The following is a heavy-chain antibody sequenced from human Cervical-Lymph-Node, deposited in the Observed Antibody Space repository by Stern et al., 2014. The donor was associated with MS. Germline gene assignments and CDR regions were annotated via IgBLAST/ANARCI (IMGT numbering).Heavy chain of an antibody. V-gene: IGHV1-69*01. D-gene: IGHD1/OR15-1a*01. Sequence: QVQLVQSGAEVKKPGSSVTVSCKASGGSFTSNSISLVRQAPGQGLEWMGVFIPIFGTATYAQKIQGRLTITADDSPSTAYMQLSGLTSDDTAIYYCARLRCWHGDYWGQGTLVTVSS. J-gene: IGHJ4*02. CDR2: FIPIFGTA. CDR1: GGSFTSNS. CDR3: ARLRCWHGDY.